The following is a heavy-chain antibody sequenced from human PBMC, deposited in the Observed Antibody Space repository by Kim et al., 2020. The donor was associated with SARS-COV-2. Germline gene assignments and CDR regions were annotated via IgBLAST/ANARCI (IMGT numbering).Heavy chain of an antibody. Sequence: SETLSLTCAVSGGSISNSDWWSWVRQPPGKGLEWIGEIYHSGSTNYNQSLKRRVTISVDKSKNQFSLKLSSVTAADTAIYYCARLQWQTPIRMLTTVLTRGTYYFDCWGQGTLVTVSS. CDR3: ARLQWQTPIRMLTTVLTRGTYYFDC. D-gene: IGHD4-17*01. V-gene: IGHV4-4*02. J-gene: IGHJ4*02. CDR2: IYHSGST. CDR1: GGSISNSDW.